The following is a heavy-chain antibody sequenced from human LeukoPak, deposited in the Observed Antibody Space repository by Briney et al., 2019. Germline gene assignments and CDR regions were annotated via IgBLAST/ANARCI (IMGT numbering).Heavy chain of an antibody. CDR3: ASRIAVAGTSDY. J-gene: IGHJ4*02. Sequence: GASVKVSCKASGYTFTSYDINWVRQATGQGLEWMGWMNPNSGNTGYAQKLQGRVTMTRNTSISTAYMELSSLRSEDTAVYYCASRIAVAGTSDYWGQGTLVTVSS. CDR1: GYTFTSYD. CDR2: MNPNSGNT. V-gene: IGHV1-8*01. D-gene: IGHD6-13*01.